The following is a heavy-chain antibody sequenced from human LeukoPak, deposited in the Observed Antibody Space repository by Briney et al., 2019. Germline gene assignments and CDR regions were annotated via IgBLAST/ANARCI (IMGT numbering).Heavy chain of an antibody. J-gene: IGHJ6*03. CDR1: GFTFSNAW. CDR3: TTYSSGYYYTPGYMDV. Sequence: GGSLRLSCAASGFTFSNAWMSWVRQAPGKGLEWVGRIKSKTDGGTTDYAAPVKGRFTISRDDSKNTPYLQMNSLKTEDTAVYYCTTYSSGYYYTPGYMDVWGKGTTVTVSS. D-gene: IGHD3-22*01. CDR2: IKSKTDGGTT. V-gene: IGHV3-15*01.